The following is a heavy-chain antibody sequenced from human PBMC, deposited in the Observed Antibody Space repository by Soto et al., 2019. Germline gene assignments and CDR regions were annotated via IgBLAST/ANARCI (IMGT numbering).Heavy chain of an antibody. D-gene: IGHD1-1*01. V-gene: IGHV4-4*07. CDR2: IYATGTT. CDR1: VASISGYY. CDR3: VRDGTKTLRDWFDP. Sequence: PSETLSLTYTVSVASISGYYWSLIRMSAGKGREWLGRIYATGTTGYNPSLKRRVMIAVDTPYKRFSLKLRSVTAADTAVYLCVRDGTKTLRDWFDPWGQGISVTVPS. J-gene: IGHJ5*02.